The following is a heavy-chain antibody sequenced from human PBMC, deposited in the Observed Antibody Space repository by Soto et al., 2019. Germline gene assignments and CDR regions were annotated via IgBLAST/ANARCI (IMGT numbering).Heavy chain of an antibody. V-gene: IGHV3-15*07. Sequence: SVSNAWMNWVRQAPGKGLEWVGRIKSKTDGGTTDYAAPVKGRFTISRDESKNTLYLQMNSLKTEDTAVYYCTTGGPPYYDFWSGYYTPFDYWGQGTLVTVSS. CDR2: IKSKTDGGTT. D-gene: IGHD3-3*01. CDR1: SVSNAW. CDR3: TTGGPPYYDFWSGYYTPFDY. J-gene: IGHJ4*02.